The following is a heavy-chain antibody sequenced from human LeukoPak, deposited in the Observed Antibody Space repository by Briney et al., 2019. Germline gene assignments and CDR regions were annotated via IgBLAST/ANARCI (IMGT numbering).Heavy chain of an antibody. CDR1: GFTFSSYA. Sequence: PGGSLRLSCAASGFTFSSYAMHWVRQAPGKGLEWVAVISYDGSNKYYADSVKGRFTISRDNSKNTLYLQMNSLRAEDTAVYYCAREITVAGIVWFDPWGQGTLVTVSS. V-gene: IGHV3-30-3*01. D-gene: IGHD6-19*01. CDR2: ISYDGSNK. J-gene: IGHJ5*02. CDR3: AREITVAGIVWFDP.